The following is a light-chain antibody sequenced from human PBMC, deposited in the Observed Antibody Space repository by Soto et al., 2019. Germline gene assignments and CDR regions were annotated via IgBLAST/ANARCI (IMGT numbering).Light chain of an antibody. CDR1: QRLSASD. CDR2: GVS. CDR3: QQYGSSPLIT. Sequence: WTLSQGTLSLSSGQRATLSCRASQRLSASDVAWYQQKAGQAPKILIYGVSKRAPGIPDRFTGSGSGADFTLTITRLEPEDFAVYHCQQYGSSPLITFAQRRLLE. V-gene: IGKV3-20*01. J-gene: IGKJ5*01.